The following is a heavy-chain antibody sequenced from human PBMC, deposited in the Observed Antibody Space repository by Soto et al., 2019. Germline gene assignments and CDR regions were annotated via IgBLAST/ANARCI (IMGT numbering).Heavy chain of an antibody. J-gene: IGHJ1*01. CDR2: IYSGGST. D-gene: IGHD3-22*01. V-gene: IGHV3-53*01. CDR1: GFTVSSNY. Sequence: EVQLVESGGGLIQPGGSLRLSCVASGFTVSSNYMSWVRQAPGKGLEWVSVIYSGGSTYYADSVKGRFTISRDNSKNTLYLQMTSLSAEDTAVYYCARDRVESGYPEYFQHWGQGTLVTVSS. CDR3: ARDRVESGYPEYFQH.